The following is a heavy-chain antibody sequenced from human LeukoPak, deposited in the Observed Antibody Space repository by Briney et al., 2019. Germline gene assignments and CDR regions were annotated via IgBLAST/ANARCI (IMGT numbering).Heavy chain of an antibody. CDR3: ARDPGYCSSTSCYPFDY. D-gene: IGHD2-2*01. CDR2: IRYDGSNK. V-gene: IGHV3-30*02. Sequence: GSLRLSCAASGFTFSSYGMHWVRQAPGKGLEWVAFIRYDGSNKYYADSVKGRFTISRDNSKNTLYLQMNSLRAEDTAVYYCARDPGYCSSTSCYPFDYWGQGTLVTVSS. CDR1: GFTFSSYG. J-gene: IGHJ4*02.